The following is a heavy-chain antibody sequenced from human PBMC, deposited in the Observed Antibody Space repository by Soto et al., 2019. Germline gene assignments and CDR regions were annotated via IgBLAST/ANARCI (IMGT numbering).Heavy chain of an antibody. D-gene: IGHD3-10*01. J-gene: IGHJ6*02. V-gene: IGHV4-59*01. CDR1: GGSISSDY. Sequence: KSSETLSLTCTVSGGSISSDYWSWRRQPPGRGGEWSGDIYYSGSTNYNPSLKSRFTISVDTSKNQFSLKLSSVTAADTAVYYCARDRIGKGTKYGMDVWGQGTTVTVSS. CDR2: IYYSGST. CDR3: ARDRIGKGTKYGMDV.